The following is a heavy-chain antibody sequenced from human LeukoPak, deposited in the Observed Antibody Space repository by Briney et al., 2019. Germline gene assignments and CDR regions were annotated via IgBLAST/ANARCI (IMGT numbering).Heavy chain of an antibody. V-gene: IGHV3-74*01. J-gene: IGHJ4*02. CDR1: GNYL. Sequence: GGSLRLSCAASGNYLMHWVRQAPGKGLVWVSHINSDGSWTSCADSVKGRFTISKDNAKNTVYLQMNSLRAEDTAVYYCVSFYETYWGRGTLVTVSS. D-gene: IGHD2/OR15-2a*01. CDR2: INSDGSWT. CDR3: VSFYETY.